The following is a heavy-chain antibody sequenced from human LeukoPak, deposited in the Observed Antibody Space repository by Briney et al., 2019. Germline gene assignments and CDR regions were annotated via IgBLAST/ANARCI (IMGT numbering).Heavy chain of an antibody. CDR3: ARADTAMAMSSYYYMDV. V-gene: IGHV1-46*01. D-gene: IGHD5-18*01. Sequence: ASVKVSCKAFGYTFTSNYMHWVRQAPGQGPEWMGVISPSGGSTTYAQKFQGRVTITADKSTSTAYMELSSLRSEDTAVYYCARADTAMAMSSYYYMDVWGKGTTVTVSS. J-gene: IGHJ6*03. CDR1: GYTFTSNY. CDR2: ISPSGGST.